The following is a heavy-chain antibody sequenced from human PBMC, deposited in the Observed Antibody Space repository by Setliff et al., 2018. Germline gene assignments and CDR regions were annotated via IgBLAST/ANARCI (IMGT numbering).Heavy chain of an antibody. Sequence: LSLTCTVSGGSIRSSYYYWGWIRQPPGKGLEWIGYIQTSGTTNYNPSLKSRVTISVDTSKNRFSLKLSSVTAADTAVYFCAREGVDTRSSTDYRYYMDVWGKGTTVTVSS. CDR2: IQTSGTT. D-gene: IGHD5-18*01. J-gene: IGHJ6*03. CDR1: GGSIRSSYYY. V-gene: IGHV4-61*09. CDR3: AREGVDTRSSTDYRYYMDV.